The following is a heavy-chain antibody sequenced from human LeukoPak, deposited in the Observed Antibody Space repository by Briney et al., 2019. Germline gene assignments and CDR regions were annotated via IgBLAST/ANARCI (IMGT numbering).Heavy chain of an antibody. CDR3: ARTAALAEYFQH. J-gene: IGHJ1*01. D-gene: IGHD6-13*01. Sequence: GASVKVSCKASGGTFSSYAISWVRQAPGQGLEWMGGIIPIFGTANYAQKFQGRVTITTDESTSTAYMELSSLRSDDTAVYYCARTAALAEYFQHWGQGTLVTVSS. V-gene: IGHV1-69*05. CDR1: GGTFSSYA. CDR2: IIPIFGTA.